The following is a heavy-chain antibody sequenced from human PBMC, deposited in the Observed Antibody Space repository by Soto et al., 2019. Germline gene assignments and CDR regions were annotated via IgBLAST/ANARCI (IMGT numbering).Heavy chain of an antibody. J-gene: IGHJ6*04. CDR2: ISNDGTNK. V-gene: IGHV3-30*03. Sequence: QVQLVESGGGVVQPGRSLRLSCAASGFIFSSYGMHWVRQAPGKGLEWVAVISNDGTNKYYADSVKGRFTISRDQSKNTIHLQLNSQRREDTAVYYCARPRRDFYYYFGMDVWGKGARVTVSS. CDR1: GFIFSSYG. CDR3: ARPRRDFYYYFGMDV.